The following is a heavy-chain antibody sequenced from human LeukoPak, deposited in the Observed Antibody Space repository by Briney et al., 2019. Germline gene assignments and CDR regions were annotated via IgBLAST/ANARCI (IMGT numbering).Heavy chain of an antibody. J-gene: IGHJ3*02. CDR1: GFTFSNYS. V-gene: IGHV3-48*04. CDR3: ARGHLGYCSSTTCYVAFDI. D-gene: IGHD2-2*01. CDR2: ISAGGGTM. Sequence: PGRSLRLSCAASGFTFSNYSMNWVRQAPGKGLEWVSHISAGGGTMYYADSVKGRFTISRDNAKNSLYLQMNSLRVEDTAVYYCARGHLGYCSSTTCYVAFDIWGQGTLVTVSS.